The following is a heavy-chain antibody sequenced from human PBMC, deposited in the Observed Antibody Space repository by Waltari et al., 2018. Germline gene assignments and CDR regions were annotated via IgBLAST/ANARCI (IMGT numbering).Heavy chain of an antibody. Sequence: QLQLQESGPRLVKPSETLSLTCSVSSGSISSGGFYWGWIRQPPGKGLEWIGSIYYSGSPSYNASLKSRVTISVDTSKNHFSLQVRSVTAADTAMYYCATLLGYCSSVTCHDLDYWGQGTLVTVSS. CDR1: SGSISSGGFY. CDR3: ATLLGYCSSVTCHDLDY. CDR2: IYYSGSP. V-gene: IGHV4-39*02. J-gene: IGHJ4*02. D-gene: IGHD2-2*01.